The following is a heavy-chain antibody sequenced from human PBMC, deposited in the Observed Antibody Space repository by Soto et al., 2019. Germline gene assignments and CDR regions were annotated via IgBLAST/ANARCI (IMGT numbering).Heavy chain of an antibody. J-gene: IGHJ1*01. CDR1: GFTFSSYS. CDR2: ISSSSSTI. Sequence: GGSPKLSCAASGFTFSSYSMNWVRQAPGKGLEWVSYISSSSSTIYYADSVKGRFTISRDNSKNTLYLQMNSLRAEDTAVYYCARDRVESGYPEYFQHWGQGTLVTVSS. CDR3: ARDRVESGYPEYFQH. D-gene: IGHD3-22*01. V-gene: IGHV3-48*01.